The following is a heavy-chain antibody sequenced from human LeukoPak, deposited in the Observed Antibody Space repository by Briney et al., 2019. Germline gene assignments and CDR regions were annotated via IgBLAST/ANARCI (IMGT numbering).Heavy chain of an antibody. CDR1: GGSISSGGYY. Sequence: PSQTLSLTCTVSGGSISSGGYYWSWIRQHPGKGLEGIGYIYYSGSTYYNPSLKRRVTISVATSKHQFSLKLSSVTAADAAVYYCARDSLWELGGHWFDPWGQGTLVTVSS. J-gene: IGHJ5*02. D-gene: IGHD1-26*01. CDR2: IYYSGST. V-gene: IGHV4-31*03. CDR3: ARDSLWELGGHWFDP.